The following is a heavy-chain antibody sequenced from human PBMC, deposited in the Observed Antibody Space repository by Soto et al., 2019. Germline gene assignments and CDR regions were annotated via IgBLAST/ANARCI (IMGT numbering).Heavy chain of an antibody. Sequence: PGESLKISCKGSEYSFSNFWIAWVRQMPGKGLDWIGNIYPGDSNVKYSPSFQGQVTISVDRSIDTAYLQWSSLKASDTAIYYCARHGQEHRTYDGGYNWFDRWRQGTMVTVST. CDR3: ARHGQEHRTYDGGYNWFDR. CDR1: EYSFSNFW. V-gene: IGHV5-51*01. D-gene: IGHD2-21*01. CDR2: IYPGDSNV. J-gene: IGHJ5*02.